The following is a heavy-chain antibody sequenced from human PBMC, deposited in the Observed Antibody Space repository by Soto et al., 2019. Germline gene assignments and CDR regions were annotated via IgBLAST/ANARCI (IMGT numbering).Heavy chain of an antibody. Sequence: QVQLVESGGGVVQPGRSLRLSCAASGFTFSSYAMHWVRQAPGKGLEWVAVISYDGSNKYYADSVKGRFTISRDNYKNTLYLQMNSLRAEDTAVYYCARDLDSVVTAMGNWFDPWGQGTLVTVSS. J-gene: IGHJ5*02. CDR2: ISYDGSNK. D-gene: IGHD2-21*02. V-gene: IGHV3-30-3*01. CDR3: ARDLDSVVTAMGNWFDP. CDR1: GFTFSSYA.